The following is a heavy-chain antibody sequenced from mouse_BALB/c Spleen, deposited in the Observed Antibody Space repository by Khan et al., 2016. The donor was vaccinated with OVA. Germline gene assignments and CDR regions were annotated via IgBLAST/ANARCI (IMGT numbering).Heavy chain of an antibody. CDR3: ARYDYDYDGACAY. V-gene: IGHV3-8*02. CDR1: GDSITSGY. J-gene: IGHJ3*01. D-gene: IGHD2-4*01. Sequence: EVKLLESGPSLVKPSQTLSLTCSVTGDSITSGYWNWIRKFPGNKLEYMGYISYSGSTYYNPSLKSRISITRDTSKNQYYLQLNSVTTEDTATYYCARYDYDYDGACAYWGQGTLVTVSA. CDR2: ISYSGST.